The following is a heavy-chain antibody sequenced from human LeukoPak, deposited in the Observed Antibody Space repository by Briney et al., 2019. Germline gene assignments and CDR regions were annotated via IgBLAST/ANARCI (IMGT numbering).Heavy chain of an antibody. CDR3: ARRGHCSGTSCYSGVYYYSGLDV. J-gene: IGHJ6*02. D-gene: IGHD2-2*01. Sequence: ASVKVSCKASGYTFTTYGITWVRQAPGQGLEWMGWISGYNGNTNHAQKFQGRVTTTTDTSTSTAYMELRSLRSDDTAVYYCARRGHCSGTSCYSGVYYYSGLDVWGQGTTVTVSS. CDR1: GYTFTTYG. V-gene: IGHV1-18*01. CDR2: ISGYNGNT.